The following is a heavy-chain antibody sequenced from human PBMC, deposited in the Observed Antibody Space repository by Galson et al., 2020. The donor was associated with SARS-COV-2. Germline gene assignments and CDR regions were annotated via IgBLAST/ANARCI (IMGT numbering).Heavy chain of an antibody. D-gene: IGHD6-13*01. J-gene: IGHJ6*02. CDR2: TYYRSKWYN. CDR3: AKDQYLAAACYYFYCMVF. Sequence: SQTLSLTCAISGDSVSSNSAAWNWIRQSPSRGLEWLGRTYYRSKWYNDYAVSVKSRITINPDTSKNQFSLQLNSVTPEDTAVYYCAKDQYLAAACYYFYCMVFLGQGTPVPVFS. V-gene: IGHV6-1*01. CDR1: GDSVSSNSAA.